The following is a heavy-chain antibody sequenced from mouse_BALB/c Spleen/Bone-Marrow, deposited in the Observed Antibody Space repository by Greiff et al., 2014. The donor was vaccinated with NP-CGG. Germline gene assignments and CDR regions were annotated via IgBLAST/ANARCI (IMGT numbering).Heavy chain of an antibody. CDR2: IYPKNEDA. D-gene: IGHD2-1*01. J-gene: IGHJ2*01. V-gene: IGHV1-63*02. CDR1: GYSFTNFW. Sequence: VQLQQSGAELVRPGTSVKMSCKAAGYSFTNFWIGWVKQRPGHGLEWIGDIYPKNEDANYNEKFKGRATLTVDTSSSTAYMQLSGLTSEDSAIYYCTRHYGNYDYWGQGSTLSVSS. CDR3: TRHYGNYDY.